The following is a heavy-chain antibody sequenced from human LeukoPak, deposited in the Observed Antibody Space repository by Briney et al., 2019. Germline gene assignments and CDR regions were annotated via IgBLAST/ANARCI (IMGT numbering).Heavy chain of an antibody. CDR3: ARARYYDSSGYTFDY. Sequence: SETLSLTCTVSGVSISSYYWSWIRQPPGKGLEWIGYMYYSGSTNYNPSLKSRVTISVDTSKNQFSLKLSSVTAADTAVYFCARARYYDSSGYTFDYWGQGTLLTVSS. J-gene: IGHJ4*02. CDR2: MYYSGST. V-gene: IGHV4-59*01. D-gene: IGHD3-22*01. CDR1: GVSISSYY.